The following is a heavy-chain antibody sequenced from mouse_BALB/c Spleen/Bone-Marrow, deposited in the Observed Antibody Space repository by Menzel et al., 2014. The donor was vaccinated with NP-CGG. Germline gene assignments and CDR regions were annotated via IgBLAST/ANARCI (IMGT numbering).Heavy chain of an antibody. D-gene: IGHD2-3*01. CDR1: GYTFTSYY. Sequence: QVQLQQSGAELVKPGASVKLSCKASGYTFTSYYLYWVKQRPGQGLEWIREINPSNGDTNFNEKFKSKASLTVDISSNTTYMQLSSLTSEDSAVYYCTRYDGYFTLFAYWGQGTLVTVSA. CDR3: TRYDGYFTLFAY. J-gene: IGHJ3*01. V-gene: IGHV1-53*01. CDR2: INPSNGDT.